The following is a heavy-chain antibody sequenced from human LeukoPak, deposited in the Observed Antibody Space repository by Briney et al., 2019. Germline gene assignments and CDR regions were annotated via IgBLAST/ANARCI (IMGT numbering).Heavy chain of an antibody. J-gene: IGHJ4*02. D-gene: IGHD1-1*01. CDR2: IYSGGTT. CDR1: GYSISSGYY. Sequence: ASETLSLTCTVSGYSISSGYYWGWIRQPPGKGLEWIGTIYSGGTTYYSPSLKSRVTISLDTSKNQFSLKLSSVTAADTAVYYCARGLDDYWGQGTLVTVSS. V-gene: IGHV4-38-2*02. CDR3: ARGLDDY.